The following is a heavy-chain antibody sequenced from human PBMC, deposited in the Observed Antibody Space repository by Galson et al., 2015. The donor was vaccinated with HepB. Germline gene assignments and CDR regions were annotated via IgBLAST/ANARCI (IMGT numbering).Heavy chain of an antibody. CDR2: IWYDGSNK. CDR3: ARAEEDIVVVPAAKGFDY. V-gene: IGHV3-33*01. J-gene: IGHJ4*02. CDR1: GFTFSSYG. D-gene: IGHD2-2*01. Sequence: LRLSCAASGFTFSSYGMHWVRQAPGKGLEWVAVIWYDGSNKYYADSVKGRFTISRDNSKNTLYLQMNSLRAEDTAVYYCARAEEDIVVVPAAKGFDYWGQGTLVTVSS.